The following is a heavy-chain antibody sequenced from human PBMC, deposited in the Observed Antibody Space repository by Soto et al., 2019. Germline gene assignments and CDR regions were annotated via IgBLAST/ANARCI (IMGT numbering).Heavy chain of an antibody. J-gene: IGHJ4*02. CDR3: ARGRYGDY. CDR2: ISAHNGNT. Sequence: QVHLVQSGAEVKKPGASVKVSCKASGYTFTSYGITWVRQAPGQGLEGMGWISAHNGNTDYAQKLQGRVIVTRDTSTSAAYMELRSLMSDDTAVYYCARGRYGDYWGQGAVVTVSS. CDR1: GYTFTSYG. D-gene: IGHD1-1*01. V-gene: IGHV1-18*01.